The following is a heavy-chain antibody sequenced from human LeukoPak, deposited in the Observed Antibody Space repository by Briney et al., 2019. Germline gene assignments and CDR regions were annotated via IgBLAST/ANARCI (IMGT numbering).Heavy chain of an antibody. CDR2: IYPGDSDT. CDR1: GYSFTSYW. D-gene: IGHD2-2*01. Sequence: GESLRISCKGSGYSFTSYWIGWVRQMPGKGLEWMGIIYPGDSDTRYSPSFQGQVTISADKSISTAYLQWSSLKASDTAMYYCARQGEGDCSSTSCLVDYWGQGTLVTVSS. J-gene: IGHJ4*02. CDR3: ARQGEGDCSSTSCLVDY. V-gene: IGHV5-51*01.